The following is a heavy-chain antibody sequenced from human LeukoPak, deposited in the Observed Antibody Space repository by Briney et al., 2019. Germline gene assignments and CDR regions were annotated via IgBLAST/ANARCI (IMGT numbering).Heavy chain of an antibody. V-gene: IGHV1-2*02. CDR2: INPNSGGT. CDR1: GYTFTGYY. CDR3: ARPYGDYKNYYFDY. J-gene: IGHJ4*02. D-gene: IGHD4-17*01. Sequence: ASVKVSCKASGYTFTGYYIHWVRPAPGQGLEWMGWINPNSGGTNYAQKFQGRVTMTRDTSISTAYMELSRLRSDDTAVYYCARPYGDYKNYYFDYWGQGTLVTVSS.